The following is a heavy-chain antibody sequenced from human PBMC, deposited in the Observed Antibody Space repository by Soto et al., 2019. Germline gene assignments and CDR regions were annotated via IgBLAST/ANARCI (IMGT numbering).Heavy chain of an antibody. CDR3: GHLKTDTEVTPAPPLFDS. CDR2: LSHSGRT. V-gene: IGHV4-38-2*01. CDR1: GFSISSDSY. D-gene: IGHD2-2*01. Sequence: SETLSLTCAVSGFSISSDSYWGWMRQSPGKGLEWIGTLSHSGRTFYNPSLESRVTISADTTKNQFSLSLTSVTAADTAVYYCGHLKTDTEVTPAPPLFDSWGQGTLGTVS. J-gene: IGHJ4*02.